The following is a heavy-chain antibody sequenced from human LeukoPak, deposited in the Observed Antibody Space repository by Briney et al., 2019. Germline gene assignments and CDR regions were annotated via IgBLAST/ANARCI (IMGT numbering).Heavy chain of an antibody. J-gene: IGHJ3*02. CDR3: ARGKDWYAFDI. D-gene: IGHD3-9*01. CDR2: IGTSGESA. V-gene: IGHV3-23*01. Sequence: GGSLRLSCPVSGFTFSSYAMSWVRQAPGRGLEWVSVIGTSGESAYYADSVKGRFTISRHNSKNTLYLQMNSLRAEDTAVYYCARGKDWYAFDIWGQGTMVTVSS. CDR1: GFTFSSYA.